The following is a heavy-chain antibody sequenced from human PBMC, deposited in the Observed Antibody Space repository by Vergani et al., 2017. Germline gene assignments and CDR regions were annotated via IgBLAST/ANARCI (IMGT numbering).Heavy chain of an antibody. J-gene: IGHJ4*02. CDR2: IYYSGST. CDR1: GGSFSGYY. Sequence: QVQLQQWGAGLLKPSETLSLTCAVYGGSFSGYYWSWIRQPPGKGLEWIGSIYYSGSTYYNPSLKSRVTISVDTSKNQFSLKLSSVTAADTAVYYCATSRGYSYGRFDYWGQGTLVTVSS. D-gene: IGHD5-18*01. CDR3: ATSRGYSYGRFDY. V-gene: IGHV4-34*01.